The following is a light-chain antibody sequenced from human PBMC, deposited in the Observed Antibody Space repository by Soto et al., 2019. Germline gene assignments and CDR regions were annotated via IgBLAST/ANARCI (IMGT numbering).Light chain of an antibody. CDR3: QKYTSAPFT. J-gene: IGKJ3*01. V-gene: IGKV1-27*01. Sequence: DIQMTQSPSSLSASVGDRVTITCRASQGINIYLAWYQQQPGKAPKLLIYAASTLQSGVPSRFSGSGSGTDFTLTISSLQPEDVGTYYCQKYTSAPFTFGPGTKVDIK. CDR1: QGINIY. CDR2: AAS.